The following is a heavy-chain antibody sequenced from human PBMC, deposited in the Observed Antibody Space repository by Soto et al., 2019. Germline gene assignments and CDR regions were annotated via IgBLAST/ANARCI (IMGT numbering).Heavy chain of an antibody. CDR1: GFTFSDYY. D-gene: IGHD3-3*01. CDR3: ARVRSDDDFWSGYFYYMDV. V-gene: IGHV3-11*01. CDR2: ISSSGSTI. J-gene: IGHJ6*03. Sequence: GGSLRLSCAASGFTFSDYYMIWIRQAPGKGLEWVSYISSSGSTIYYADSVKGRFTISRDNAKNSLYLQMNSLRAEDTAVYYCARVRSDDDFWSGYFYYMDVWGKGTTVTVS.